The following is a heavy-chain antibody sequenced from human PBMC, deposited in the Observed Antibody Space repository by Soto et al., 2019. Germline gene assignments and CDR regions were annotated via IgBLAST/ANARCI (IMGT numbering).Heavy chain of an antibody. CDR3: ARRQTSGYNRYFDS. CDR2: TIPTFGAG. D-gene: IGHD5-12*01. CDR1: GGTFSSNP. V-gene: IGHV1-69*06. J-gene: IGHJ4*02. Sequence: VASVKVSCKASGGTFSSNPISWMRQAPGQGLEWMGGTIPTFGAGSYAQRFQGRLTITADKSTNTAYMELSSLRPEDTAVYYCARRQTSGYNRYFDSWGQGTLVTVSS.